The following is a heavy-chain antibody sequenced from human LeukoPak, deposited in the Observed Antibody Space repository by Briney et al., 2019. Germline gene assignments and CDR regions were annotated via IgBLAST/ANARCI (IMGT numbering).Heavy chain of an antibody. CDR2: ISSSSSYI. J-gene: IGHJ4*02. CDR3: AITVTTLCLDY. V-gene: IGHV3-21*01. Sequence: GGSLRLSCAASGFTFSSYSMNWVRQAPGKGLEWVSSISSSSSYIYYADSVKGRFTISRDNSKNTLYLQMNNLRAEDTAVYYCAITVTTLCLDYWGQGTLVTVSS. CDR1: GFTFSSYS. D-gene: IGHD4-17*01.